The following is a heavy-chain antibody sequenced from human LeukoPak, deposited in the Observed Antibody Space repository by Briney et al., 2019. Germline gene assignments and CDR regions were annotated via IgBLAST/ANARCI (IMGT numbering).Heavy chain of an antibody. CDR2: INPSGGST. V-gene: IGHV1-46*01. J-gene: IGHJ4*02. CDR3: ARDLVGDSSGYYECYFDY. Sequence: ASVKVSCKASGYTFTSYYMHWVRQAPGQGLEWMGIINPSGGSTSYAQKFQGRVTMTRDTSTSTVYMELSSLRSEDTAVYYCARDLVGDSSGYYECYFDYWSQGTLVTVSS. CDR1: GYTFTSYY. D-gene: IGHD3-22*01.